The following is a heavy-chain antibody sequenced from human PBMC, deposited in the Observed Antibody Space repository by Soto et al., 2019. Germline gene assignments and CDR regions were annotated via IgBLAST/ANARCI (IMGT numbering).Heavy chain of an antibody. CDR3: ARGEDYYGSWGAFDI. D-gene: IGHD3-10*01. CDR1: GYTFTSYG. J-gene: IGHJ3*02. CDR2: ISAYNGNT. Sequence: GASVKVSCKASGYTFTSYGISWVRQAPGQGLEWMGWISAYNGNTNYAQKLQGRVTMTTDTSTSTAYMELRSLRSDDTAVYYCARGEDYYGSWGAFDIWGQGTMVTVSS. V-gene: IGHV1-18*01.